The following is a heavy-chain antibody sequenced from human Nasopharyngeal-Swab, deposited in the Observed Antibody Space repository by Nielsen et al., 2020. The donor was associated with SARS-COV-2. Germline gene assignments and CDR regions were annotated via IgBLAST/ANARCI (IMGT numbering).Heavy chain of an antibody. J-gene: IGHJ5*02. CDR2: IYYSGST. Sequence: PGKGLEWIGSIYYSGSTYYNPSLKSRVTISVDTSKNQFSLRLTSVTAADTAVYYCAREERGYSSGWYSSWFDPWGQGTLVTVSS. V-gene: IGHV4-39*07. CDR3: AREERGYSSGWYSSWFDP. D-gene: IGHD6-19*01.